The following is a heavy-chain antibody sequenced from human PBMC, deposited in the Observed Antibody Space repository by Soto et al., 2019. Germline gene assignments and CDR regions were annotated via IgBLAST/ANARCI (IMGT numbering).Heavy chain of an antibody. CDR3: ARDGALGENYYYYGMDV. D-gene: IGHD1-26*01. CDR2: INPNSGGT. V-gene: IGHV1-2*04. CDR1: GDSFANYY. J-gene: IGHJ6*02. Sequence: GASVKVSCKASGDSFANYYIHWVRQAPERGLEWMGWINPNSGGTNFAQKFQDWVTMTWDTSISTGYMELRRLKSDDTAVYYCARDGALGENYYYYGMDVWGQGTTVTVSS.